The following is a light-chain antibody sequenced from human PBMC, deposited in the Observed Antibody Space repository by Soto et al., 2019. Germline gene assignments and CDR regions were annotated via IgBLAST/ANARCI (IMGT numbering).Light chain of an antibody. Sequence: DIQMTQSHSTLSASVGDRVTITCRASQSISSWLAWYQQRPGRAAEVLIYDASSLESGVPSRFSGSGSGTEFTLTISSLQPDDFATYYGQQYNSYPVTFGGGTKVDIK. CDR1: QSISSW. CDR3: QQYNSYPVT. J-gene: IGKJ4*01. CDR2: DAS. V-gene: IGKV1-5*01.